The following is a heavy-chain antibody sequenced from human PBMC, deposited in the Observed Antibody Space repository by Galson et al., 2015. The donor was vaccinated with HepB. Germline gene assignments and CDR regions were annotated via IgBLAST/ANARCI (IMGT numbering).Heavy chain of an antibody. CDR3: ARDCDYGN. Sequence: SLRLSCAASGFTFSSYGMHWVRHAPGKGLEWVAVISYDGSKKYYVDSVKGRFTISRDNSKNILYLQMHSLRVEDTAMYYCARDCDYGNWGQGPLVTVTS. J-gene: IGHJ4*02. D-gene: IGHD4-17*01. V-gene: IGHV3-30*03. CDR1: GFTFSSYG. CDR2: ISYDGSKK.